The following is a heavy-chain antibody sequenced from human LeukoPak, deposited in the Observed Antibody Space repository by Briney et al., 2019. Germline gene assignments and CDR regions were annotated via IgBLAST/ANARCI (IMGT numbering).Heavy chain of an antibody. J-gene: IGHJ6*04. Sequence: PSETLSLTCTVSGGSVSSGSYYWSWIRQPPGKGLEWIGYIYYSGSTNYNPSLKSRVTISVDTSKNQFSLKLSSVIAADTAVYYCARARITMVRGGFYGMDVWGKGTTVTVSS. CDR2: IYYSGST. CDR1: GGSVSSGSYY. V-gene: IGHV4-61*01. CDR3: ARARITMVRGGFYGMDV. D-gene: IGHD3-10*01.